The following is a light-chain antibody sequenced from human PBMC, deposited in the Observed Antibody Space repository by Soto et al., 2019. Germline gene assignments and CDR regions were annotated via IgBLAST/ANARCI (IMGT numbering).Light chain of an antibody. J-gene: IGKJ1*01. CDR2: GAS. CDR3: QQANSPPT. Sequence: EIVMTQSPATLSVSPGERATLSCRASQSVSSNLAWYQQKPGQAPRLLIYGASTRATGIPARFSGSGSGTEFTLTISSLQPEDFATYYCQQANSPPTFGQGTKVDIK. V-gene: IGKV3-15*01. CDR1: QSVSSN.